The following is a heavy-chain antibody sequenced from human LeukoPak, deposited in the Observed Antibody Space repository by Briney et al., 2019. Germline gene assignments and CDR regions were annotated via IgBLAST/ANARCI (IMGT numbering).Heavy chain of an antibody. CDR3: ARGDYGGDYFDY. J-gene: IGHJ4*02. D-gene: IGHD4-23*01. V-gene: IGHV3-11*05. CDR1: GFTFSGYA. CDR2: ISSGSTYT. Sequence: GGSLRLSCEASGFTFSGYAVSWVRQAPGKRLEWVSYISSGSTYTNYADSVEGRFTISRDNAKNSLYLQMNSLRAEDTAVYYCARGDYGGDYFDYWGQGTLVTVSS.